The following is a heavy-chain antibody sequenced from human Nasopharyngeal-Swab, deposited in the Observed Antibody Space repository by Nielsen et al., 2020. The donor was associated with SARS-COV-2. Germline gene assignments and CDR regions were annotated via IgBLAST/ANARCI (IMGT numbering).Heavy chain of an antibody. Sequence: ASVKVSCKASGYTFTSYCMHWVRQAPGQGLEWMGIINPSGGSTSYAQKFQGRVTMTRDTSTSTVYMELSSLRSEDTAVYYCARVGGIPFQQLGPFDPWGQGTLVTVSS. J-gene: IGHJ5*02. D-gene: IGHD6-13*01. CDR1: GYTFTSYC. V-gene: IGHV1-46*01. CDR2: INPSGGST. CDR3: ARVGGIPFQQLGPFDP.